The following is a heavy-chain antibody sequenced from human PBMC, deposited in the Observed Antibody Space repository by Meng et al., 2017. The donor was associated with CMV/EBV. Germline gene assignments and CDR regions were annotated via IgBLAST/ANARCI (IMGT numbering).Heavy chain of an antibody. CDR2: INHSGST. Sequence: SETLSLTCAVYGGSFSGYYWSWIRQPPGKGLEWIGEINHSGSTNYNPSLKSRVTISVDTSQNQFSLKLSSVTAADTAVYYCARGTGRSITIFGVVTHYYYGMDVWGQGTTVTVSS. CDR3: ARGTGRSITIFGVVTHYYYGMDV. V-gene: IGHV4-34*01. J-gene: IGHJ6*02. CDR1: GGSFSGYY. D-gene: IGHD3-3*01.